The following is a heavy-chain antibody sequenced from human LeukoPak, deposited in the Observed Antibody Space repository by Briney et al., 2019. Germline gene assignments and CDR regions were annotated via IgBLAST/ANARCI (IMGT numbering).Heavy chain of an antibody. D-gene: IGHD6-19*01. CDR1: GFTFDTYA. V-gene: IGHV3-23*01. CDR2: ISGGDDT. J-gene: IGHJ4*02. CDR3: ARAPSSGTFHFFAY. Sequence: PGGSLRLSCAASGFTFDTYAMSWVRQAPGKGLEWVSSISGGDDTYYADFVKGRFTFSRDNSKNTLYLQMNSLRADDTAIYYCARAPSSGTFHFFAYWGQGTLVTVSS.